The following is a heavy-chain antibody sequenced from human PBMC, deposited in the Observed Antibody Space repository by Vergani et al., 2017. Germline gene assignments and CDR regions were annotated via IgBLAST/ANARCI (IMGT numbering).Heavy chain of an antibody. Sequence: QVQLQESGPGLVEPSETLSLTCTVSGGSISSYYWSWIRQSPGKGLEWIGYIYNSGSTNYNPSLKSRVTITVDTSKNQFSLKLSSVTAADTAVYYCARVYCSSTSCPAGYWGQGTLVTVSS. CDR1: GGSISSYY. V-gene: IGHV4-59*01. J-gene: IGHJ4*02. CDR3: ARVYCSSTSCPAGY. D-gene: IGHD2-2*01. CDR2: IYNSGST.